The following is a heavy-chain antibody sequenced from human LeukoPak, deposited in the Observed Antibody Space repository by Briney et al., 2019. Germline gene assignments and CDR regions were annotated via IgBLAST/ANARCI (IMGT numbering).Heavy chain of an antibody. CDR2: IYHSGST. Sequence: PSETLSLTCAVSGGSISRSNWWSWVRPPPGKGLEWIGEIYHSGSTNYNPSLKSRVTISVDKSKNQFSLKLNSVTAADTAVYYCASYAYFSSSWGFDPWGQGTLVTVSS. V-gene: IGHV4-4*02. CDR1: GGSISRSNW. CDR3: ASYAYFSSSWGFDP. D-gene: IGHD6-6*01. J-gene: IGHJ5*02.